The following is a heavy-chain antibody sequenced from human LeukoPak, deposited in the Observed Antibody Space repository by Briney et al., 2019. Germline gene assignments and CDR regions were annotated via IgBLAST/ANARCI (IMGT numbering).Heavy chain of an antibody. D-gene: IGHD3-3*01. V-gene: IGHV3-30-3*01. CDR2: ISYDGSNK. Sequence: GGSLRLSCAASGFTFSSYAMHWVRQAPGKGLEWVAVISYDGSNKYYADSVKGRFTISRDNSKNTLYLQMNSLRAEDTAVYYCARSLYDFWSGYLDYWGQGTLVTVSS. CDR1: GFTFSSYA. CDR3: ARSLYDFWSGYLDY. J-gene: IGHJ4*02.